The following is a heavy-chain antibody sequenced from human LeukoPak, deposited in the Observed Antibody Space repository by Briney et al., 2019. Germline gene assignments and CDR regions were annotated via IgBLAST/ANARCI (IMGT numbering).Heavy chain of an antibody. CDR3: ARGSGYLETFDY. J-gene: IGHJ4*02. CDR1: GFTFSSYV. Sequence: RGSLRLSCAASGFTFSSYVMHWVRQAPGKGLERVAVISYDGSNKYYADSVKGRFTISRDNSRNTLYLQMNSLRAEDTAVYYCARGSGYLETFDYWGQGTLVTVSS. D-gene: IGHD3-22*01. V-gene: IGHV3-30*04. CDR2: ISYDGSNK.